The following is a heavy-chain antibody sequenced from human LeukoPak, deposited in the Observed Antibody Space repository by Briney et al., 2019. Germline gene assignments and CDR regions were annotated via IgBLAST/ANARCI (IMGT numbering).Heavy chain of an antibody. CDR1: SVSVGTAGYY. Sequence: SETLSLTCAVSSVSVGTAGYYWSWIRQPPGKGLEWIGYIYHSGSTYYNPSLESRVTLSVDRSKNQFSLNLTSVTAADTAVYYCARAPQRGYYGSGLNPFDYWGQGTLVTVSS. CDR3: ARAPQRGYYGSGLNPFDY. J-gene: IGHJ4*02. V-gene: IGHV4-30-2*01. CDR2: IYHSGST. D-gene: IGHD3-10*01.